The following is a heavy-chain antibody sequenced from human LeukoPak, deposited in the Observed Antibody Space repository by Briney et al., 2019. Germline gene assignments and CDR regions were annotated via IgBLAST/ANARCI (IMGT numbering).Heavy chain of an antibody. J-gene: IGHJ3*02. V-gene: IGHV4-34*01. CDR3: ARRERLGAFDI. Sequence: SETLSLTCAVYGGSFSGYYWSWIRQPPGKGLEWIGEINHSGSTNYNPSLKSRVTISVDTSKKQFSLKLRSVTAADTAVYYCARRERLGAFDIWGQGTMVTVSS. CDR2: INHSGST. D-gene: IGHD3-10*01. CDR1: GGSFSGYY.